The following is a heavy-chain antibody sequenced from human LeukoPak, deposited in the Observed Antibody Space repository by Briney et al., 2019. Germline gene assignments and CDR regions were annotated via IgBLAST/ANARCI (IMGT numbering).Heavy chain of an antibody. Sequence: ASVKVSCKASGYTFTSYDINWVRQATGQGLEWMGWMNPNSGNTGYAQKFQGRVTMTRNTSISTAYMDLSSLRSEDTAVYYCARRHSSSWLFDSYYYYMDVWGKGTTVTISS. J-gene: IGHJ6*03. CDR3: ARRHSSSWLFDSYYYYMDV. D-gene: IGHD6-13*01. CDR1: GYTFTSYD. V-gene: IGHV1-8*01. CDR2: MNPNSGNT.